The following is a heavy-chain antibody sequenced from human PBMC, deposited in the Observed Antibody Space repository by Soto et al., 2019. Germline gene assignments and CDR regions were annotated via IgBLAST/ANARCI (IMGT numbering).Heavy chain of an antibody. CDR2: IYSDGTRT. CDR1: GFTFSSYW. J-gene: IGHJ5*02. V-gene: IGHV3-74*01. D-gene: IGHD3-16*01. Sequence: EVQLVESGGGLVQPGGSLRLSCAASGFTFSSYWMHWVRQTPGKGLVWVSRIYSDGTRTNFADSVKGRFTISRDNSKNTLHQQMNNLTDDDTAVYYSARGGLGGYWFDPWGQETLDTVSS. CDR3: ARGGLGGYWFDP.